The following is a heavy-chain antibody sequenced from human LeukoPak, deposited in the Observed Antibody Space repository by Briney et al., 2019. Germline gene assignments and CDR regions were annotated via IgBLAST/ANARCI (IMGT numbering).Heavy chain of an antibody. CDR2: IYTSGST. D-gene: IGHD3-3*01. CDR3: ARGNKSPWSGYYIRYYYYMDV. V-gene: IGHV4-4*07. J-gene: IGHJ6*03. CDR1: GGSISSYY. Sequence: SETLSLTCTVSGGSISSYYWSWIRQPAGKGLEWIGRIYTSGSTNYNPSLKSRVTMSVDTSKNQFSLKLSSVTAADTAVYYCARGNKSPWSGYYIRYYYYMDVWGKGTTVTVSS.